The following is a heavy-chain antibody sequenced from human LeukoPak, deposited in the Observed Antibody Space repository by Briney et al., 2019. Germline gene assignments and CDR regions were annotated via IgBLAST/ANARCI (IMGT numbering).Heavy chain of an antibody. Sequence: GGSLRLSCAASGVTFSSFAMHWVRQAPGKGLEWVAVISYHGSDKFYADSVKGRFTISRDNSKNTLFLQMNSLGADDTAVYYCAAQPCSVGRCYLDYWGQGTLVTVSS. J-gene: IGHJ4*02. D-gene: IGHD2-15*01. CDR1: GVTFSSFA. V-gene: IGHV3-30*04. CDR3: AAQPCSVGRCYLDY. CDR2: ISYHGSDK.